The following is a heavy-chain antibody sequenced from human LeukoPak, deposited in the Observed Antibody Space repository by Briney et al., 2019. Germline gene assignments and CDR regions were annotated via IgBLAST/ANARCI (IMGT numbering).Heavy chain of an antibody. V-gene: IGHV1-18*01. CDR3: ARDGTPGTTFRFDP. D-gene: IGHD1-1*01. CDR2: ISGYSGNT. CDR1: DYTYTSYG. J-gene: IGHJ5*02. Sequence: ASVKVSCMASDYTYTSYGISWVRQAPGQGLEWMGWISGYSGNTNYAQKFQARVTMTTDTSTTTAYMELRSLRSDDTAVYYCARDGTPGTTFRFDPWGQGTLVIVSS.